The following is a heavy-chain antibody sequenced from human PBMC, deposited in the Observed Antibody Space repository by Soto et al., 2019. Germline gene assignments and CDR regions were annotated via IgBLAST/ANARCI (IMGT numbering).Heavy chain of an antibody. V-gene: IGHV4-39*01. CDR2: IYYSGST. J-gene: IGHJ3*02. D-gene: IGHD3-22*01. CDR3: ARKVGGDSSGYDDAFDI. CDR1: GGSISSSSYY. Sequence: SETLSLTCTVSGGSISSSSYYWGWIRQPPGKGLEWIGSIYYSGSTYYNPSLKSRVTISVDTSKNQFSLKLSSVTAAGTAVYYCARKVGGDSSGYDDAFDIWGQGTMVTVSS.